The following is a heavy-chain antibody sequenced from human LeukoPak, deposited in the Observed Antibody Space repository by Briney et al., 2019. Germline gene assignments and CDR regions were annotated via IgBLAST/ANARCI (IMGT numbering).Heavy chain of an antibody. CDR3: ARSGPTSYYGSGTYYFDY. Sequence: SGTLSLTCTVSGGSISSYYWSWIRQPPGKGLEWIGYIYYSGSTNYNPSLKSRVTISVDTSKNQFSLKLSSVTAADTAVYYCARSGPTSYYGSGTYYFDYWGQGTLVTVSS. V-gene: IGHV4-59*01. CDR1: GGSISSYY. J-gene: IGHJ4*02. CDR2: IYYSGST. D-gene: IGHD3-10*01.